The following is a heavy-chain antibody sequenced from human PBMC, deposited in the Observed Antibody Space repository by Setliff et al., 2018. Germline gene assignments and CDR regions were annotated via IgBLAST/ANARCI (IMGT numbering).Heavy chain of an antibody. CDR2: IRPKSLDGTT. D-gene: IGHD6-19*01. V-gene: IGHV3-15*01. CDR3: THYSSDWGWY. J-gene: IGHJ4*02. CDR1: GFTFNNAW. Sequence: GGSLRLSCAVSGFTFNNAWMNWVRQVPGKGLEWVGRIRPKSLDGTTDYAAPVKGRFVISRDDSKNTLYLQMNSLKTEDTAIYYCTHYSSDWGWYWGQGTLVTVSS.